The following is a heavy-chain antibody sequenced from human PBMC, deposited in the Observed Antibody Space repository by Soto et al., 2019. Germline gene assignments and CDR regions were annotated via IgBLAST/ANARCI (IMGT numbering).Heavy chain of an antibody. CDR3: ARGDREGYYYGMDV. Sequence: EVQLVESGGGLVQPGRSLRLSCAASGFTFDDYAMHWVRQAPGKGLEWVSGIGTAGDPYYPGSVKGRFTISRENAKNSLYLQMNSLRAGDTAVYYCARGDREGYYYGMDVWGQGTTVTVSS. V-gene: IGHV3-13*05. CDR1: GFTFDDYA. J-gene: IGHJ6*02. CDR2: IGTAGDP.